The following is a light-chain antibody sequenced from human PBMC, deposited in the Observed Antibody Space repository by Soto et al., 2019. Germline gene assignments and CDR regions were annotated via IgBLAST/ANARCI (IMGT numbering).Light chain of an antibody. J-gene: IGLJ1*01. CDR3: NSYTSNSAFV. CDR1: SSDVGGYNY. V-gene: IGLV2-14*01. Sequence: QSVLTQPASVSGSPGQSITISCTGTSSDVGGYNYVSWYQQHPGKAPKLIIYEVTNRPSGVSNRFSGSRSGNTASLTISGLQAEDEAEYYCNSYTSNSAFVFGTGTKLTVL. CDR2: EVT.